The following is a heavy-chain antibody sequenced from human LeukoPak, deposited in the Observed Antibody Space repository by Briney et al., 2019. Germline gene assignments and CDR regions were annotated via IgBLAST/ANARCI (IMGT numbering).Heavy chain of an antibody. CDR2: IYYRGST. D-gene: IGHD3-22*01. J-gene: IGHJ4*02. Sequence: SETLSLTCTVSGGSISSYYWSWIRQPRGKGLEWIGYIYYRGSTNYNPSLKSRVTISVDTSKNQFSLKLSSVTAADTAVYYCARDYCDSSGYYLDYWGQGTLVTVSS. V-gene: IGHV4-59*01. CDR3: ARDYCDSSGYYLDY. CDR1: GGSISSYY.